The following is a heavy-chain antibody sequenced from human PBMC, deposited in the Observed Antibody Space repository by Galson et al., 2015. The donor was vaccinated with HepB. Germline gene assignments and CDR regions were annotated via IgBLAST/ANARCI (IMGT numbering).Heavy chain of an antibody. CDR1: GYTFTGYY. CDR2: INPSSGGT. V-gene: IGHV1-2*04. CDR3: ARGCPITIFGVVISWFDP. D-gene: IGHD3-3*01. Sequence: SVKVSCKASGYTFTGYYMHWVRQAPGQGLEWMGWINPSSGGTNYAQKFQGWVTMTRDTSISTAYMELSRLRFDDTAVYYCARGCPITIFGVVISWFDPWGQGTLVTVSS. J-gene: IGHJ5*02.